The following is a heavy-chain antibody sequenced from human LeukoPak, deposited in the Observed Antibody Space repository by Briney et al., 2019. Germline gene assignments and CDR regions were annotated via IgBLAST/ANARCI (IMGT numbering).Heavy chain of an antibody. J-gene: IGHJ4*02. CDR3: ALLTVHSSNLDY. Sequence: PGGSLRLSCAASGFTFSTYGIHWVRQAPGKGLEWVAVISYDGNKKYSADSVKGRFTISRDNSKNTLYLQMNSLRVDDTAVYYCALLTVHSSNLDYWGQGTLVTVSS. CDR2: ISYDGNKK. D-gene: IGHD6-6*01. CDR1: GFTFSTYG. V-gene: IGHV3-30*03.